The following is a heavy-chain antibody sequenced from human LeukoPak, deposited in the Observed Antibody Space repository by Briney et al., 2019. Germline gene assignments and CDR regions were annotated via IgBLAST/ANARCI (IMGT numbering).Heavy chain of an antibody. CDR1: GYTFTSYY. J-gene: IGHJ6*03. D-gene: IGHD6-19*01. V-gene: IGHV1-46*01. Sequence: ASVKVSCKASGYTFTSYYMHWVRQAPGQGLEWMGIINPSGGSTSYAQKFQGRVTMTRDTSTSTVYMELSSLRSEGTAVYYCARVGSGWSPRTPYYYYYMDVWGKGTTVTVSS. CDR3: ARVGSGWSPRTPYYYYYMDV. CDR2: INPSGGST.